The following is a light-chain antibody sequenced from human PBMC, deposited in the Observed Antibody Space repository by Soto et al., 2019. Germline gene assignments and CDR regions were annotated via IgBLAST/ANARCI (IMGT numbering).Light chain of an antibody. Sequence: SGVPSRFSGSVSGTDFTLTISRMKAEDSASYYCQQYYNAVRTFGGGTRVDIK. J-gene: IGKJ4*01. V-gene: IGKV1-39*01. CDR3: QQYYNAVRT.